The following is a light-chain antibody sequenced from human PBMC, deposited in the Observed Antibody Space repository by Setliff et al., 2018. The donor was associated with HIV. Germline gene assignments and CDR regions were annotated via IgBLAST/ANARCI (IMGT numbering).Light chain of an antibody. CDR3: SSYTRTTTLV. Sequence: ALTQPASVSGSPGQSITISCTGTSGDIGRYNYVSWYQQHPGKAPKLMIYDVNNRPSGVSNRFSGSKSGDTASLTISGLQAEDEADYYCSSYTRTTTLVFGTGTKVTVL. CDR2: DVN. V-gene: IGLV2-14*03. J-gene: IGLJ1*01. CDR1: SGDIGRYNY.